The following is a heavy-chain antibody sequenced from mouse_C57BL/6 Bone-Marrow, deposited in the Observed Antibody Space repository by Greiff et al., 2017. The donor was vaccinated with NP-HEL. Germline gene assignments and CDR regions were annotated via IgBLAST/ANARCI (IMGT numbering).Heavy chain of an antibody. J-gene: IGHJ1*03. CDR1: GYSITSGYY. CDR2: ISYDGSN. CDR3: AGYFDV. Sequence: EVQLQESGPGLVKPSQSLSLTCSVTGYSITSGYYWNWIRQFPGNKLEWMGYISYDGSNNYNPSLKNRISITRDTSTNQFFLKLNSVTTEDTATYYCAGYFDVWGTGTTVTVSS. V-gene: IGHV3-6*01.